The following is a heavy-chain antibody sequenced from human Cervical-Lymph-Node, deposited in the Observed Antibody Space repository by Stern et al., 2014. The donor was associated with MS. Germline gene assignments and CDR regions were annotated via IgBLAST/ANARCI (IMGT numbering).Heavy chain of an antibody. CDR1: GYNFTAYA. J-gene: IGHJ5*02. CDR2: INTNTGHP. CDR3: AREGGNQWLENWFDP. V-gene: IGHV7-4-1*02. D-gene: IGHD6-19*01. Sequence: QVQLVQSGSELKKPGASVRVSCTASGYNFTAYAINWVRQAHGQGLEWLGWINTNTGHPTYAQAFTGRFVFSLDTSASTTHLQISSLKTDDTAVYYCAREGGNQWLENWFDPWGQGTLVTVSS.